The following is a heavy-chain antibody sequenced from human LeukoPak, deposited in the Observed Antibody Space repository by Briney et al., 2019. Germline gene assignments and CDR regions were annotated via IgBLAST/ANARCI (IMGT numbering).Heavy chain of an antibody. CDR1: EFTFSKYG. CDR3: ARDNDSRDPPHFDY. D-gene: IGHD3-16*01. Sequence: GSLRLSCAASEFTFSKYGMHWVRQAPGKGLEWVASISFDINDRKYAESVRGRFTISRDNSKNTLYLQMNSLRAEDTAVYYCARDNDSRDPPHFDYWGQGTLVTVSS. J-gene: IGHJ4*02. CDR2: ISFDINDR. V-gene: IGHV3-30*03.